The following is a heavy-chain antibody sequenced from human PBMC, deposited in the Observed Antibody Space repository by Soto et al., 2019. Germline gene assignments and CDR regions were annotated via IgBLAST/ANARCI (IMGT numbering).Heavy chain of an antibody. V-gene: IGHV1-69*13. CDR2: IIPVFGTA. Sequence: SVKVSCKATGGTFSSYAISWVRQAPGQGLEWMGGIIPVFGTANYAQKFQGRVTITADESTSTAYMELSSLRSEDTAVYYCAILGRDIVLVPAATGDWFDPWG. CDR3: AILGRDIVLVPAATGDWFDP. CDR1: GGTFSSYA. J-gene: IGHJ5*02. D-gene: IGHD2-2*01.